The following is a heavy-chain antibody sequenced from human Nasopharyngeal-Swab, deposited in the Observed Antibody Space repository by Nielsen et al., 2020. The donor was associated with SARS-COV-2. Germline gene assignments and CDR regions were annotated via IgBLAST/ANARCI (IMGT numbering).Heavy chain of an antibody. CDR1: GICFSSYW. CDR2: IKQDGSEN. J-gene: IGHJ3*01. V-gene: IGHV3-7*01. Sequence: GESLKISCAACGICFSSYWMSWVRQAPGKGLEWVANIKQDGSENYYVDSLKGRFTVSRANAKNSLYLQMNSLRAEDTAVYYCERIRYRDYNDAFDLWGQGTSVTVSS. CDR3: ERIRYRDYNDAFDL. D-gene: IGHD4-17*01.